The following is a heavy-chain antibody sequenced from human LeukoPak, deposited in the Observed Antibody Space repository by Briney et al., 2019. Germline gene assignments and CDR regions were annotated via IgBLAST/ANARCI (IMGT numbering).Heavy chain of an antibody. CDR3: AKDGATMIVGNYGY. CDR2: ILYDGNNK. D-gene: IGHD3-22*01. CDR1: GFTFSRYA. V-gene: IGHV3-30-3*01. Sequence: QTGGSLRLSCAASGFTFSRYAMHWVRQSPGKGLECVAVILYDGNNKYYADSVKGRFTISRDNSKNTLYLQMNSLRAEDTAVYYCAKDGATMIVGNYGYWGQGTLVTVSS. J-gene: IGHJ4*02.